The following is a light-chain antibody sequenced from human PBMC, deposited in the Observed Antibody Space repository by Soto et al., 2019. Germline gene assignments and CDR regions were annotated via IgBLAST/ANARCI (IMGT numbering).Light chain of an antibody. V-gene: IGLV2-8*01. CDR1: NNDVGGYNY. Sequence: QSVLTQPPFASGSPGQSVTISCTGTNNDVGGYNYVSWYQQHPGKAPKLMIYEVSKRPSGVPDRFSGSKSGNTASLTVSGLQAEDEADYYCSSYAGSNYVFGTGTKLTVL. J-gene: IGLJ1*01. CDR3: SSYAGSNYV. CDR2: EVS.